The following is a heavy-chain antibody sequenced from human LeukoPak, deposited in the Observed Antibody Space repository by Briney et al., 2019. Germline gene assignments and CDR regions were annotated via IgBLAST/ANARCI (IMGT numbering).Heavy chain of an antibody. V-gene: IGHV4-38-2*01. Sequence: PSETLSLTCAVSGYSISSGYYWGWIRQSPEKGLEWIGSIYHSGTTYYNPSLNSRVTISIDTSKNQFSLNLNSVTAADTAVYYCAWKYYYDSSGYFYVDQWGQGTLVTVSS. CDR2: IYHSGTT. CDR1: GYSISSGYY. D-gene: IGHD3-22*01. CDR3: AWKYYYDSSGYFYVDQ. J-gene: IGHJ4*02.